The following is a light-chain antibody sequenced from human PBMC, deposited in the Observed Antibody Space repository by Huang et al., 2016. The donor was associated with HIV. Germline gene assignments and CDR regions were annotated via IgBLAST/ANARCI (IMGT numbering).Light chain of an antibody. Sequence: DIVVTQSPGSLALSVGERAAINCTSSQSVFHSFNNKNYLSWYQLKPGQSPRLLIDWASTRESGVPDRFRGSGSGTDFTLTITSLQAEDVAVYYCHQYYSSPQTFGRGTKVEV. CDR1: QSVFHSFNNKNY. J-gene: IGKJ1*01. CDR2: WAS. V-gene: IGKV4-1*01. CDR3: HQYYSSPQT.